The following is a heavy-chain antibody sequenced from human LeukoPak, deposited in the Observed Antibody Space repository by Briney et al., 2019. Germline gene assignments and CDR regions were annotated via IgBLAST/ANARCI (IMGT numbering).Heavy chain of an antibody. Sequence: PGGSLRLSCAASGFTFSSYAMSWVRQAPGKGLEWVSAISGSGGSTYYADSVKGRFTISRDNSKNTLYLQMNSLRAEDTGVYYCARDFYDGFALDYWGQGTLVTVSS. V-gene: IGHV3-23*01. J-gene: IGHJ4*02. D-gene: IGHD2/OR15-2a*01. CDR1: GFTFSSYA. CDR3: ARDFYDGFALDY. CDR2: ISGSGGST.